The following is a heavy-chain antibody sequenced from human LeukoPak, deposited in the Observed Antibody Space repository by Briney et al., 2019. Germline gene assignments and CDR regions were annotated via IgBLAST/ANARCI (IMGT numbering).Heavy chain of an antibody. J-gene: IGHJ4*02. Sequence: ASVKVSCKASGYTFTGYYMQWVRQAPGQGLEWMGWINPNSGGTNYAQKFQGRATMTRDTSFSTAYMELSRLRSDDTAVYYCARDPLGVVVPAAIRGPDYWGQGTLVTVSS. CDR3: ARDPLGVVVPAAIRGPDY. CDR1: GYTFTGYY. D-gene: IGHD2-2*02. CDR2: INPNSGGT. V-gene: IGHV1-2*02.